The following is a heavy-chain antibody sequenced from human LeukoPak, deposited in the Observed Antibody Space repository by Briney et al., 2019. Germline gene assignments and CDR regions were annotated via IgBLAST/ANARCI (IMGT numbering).Heavy chain of an antibody. D-gene: IGHD4-17*01. CDR2: ISAYNGNT. CDR3: AIRSYGDYGFDY. CDR1: GYTFTSYG. J-gene: IGHJ4*02. Sequence: ASVKVSCKASGYTFTSYGISWVRQAPGQGLEWMGWISAYNGNTNYAQKLQGRVTMTTDTSTSTAYMELRSLRSEDTAVYYCAIRSYGDYGFDYWGQGTLVTVSS. V-gene: IGHV1-18*01.